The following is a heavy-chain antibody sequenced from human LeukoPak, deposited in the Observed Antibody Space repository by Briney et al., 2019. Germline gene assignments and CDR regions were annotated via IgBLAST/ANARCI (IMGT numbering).Heavy chain of an antibody. J-gene: IGHJ4*02. CDR2: IYYSGST. D-gene: IGHD4-11*01. V-gene: IGHV4-59*01. CDR3: ARASPDYSNGYFDY. Sequence: SETLSLTCTVSGVSISSYYWSWLRQPPGKGLEWIGYIYYSGSTKYNPSLKSRVTISVDTSKNQFSLKLSSVTAADTAVYYCARASPDYSNGYFDYWGQGTLVTVSS. CDR1: GVSISSYY.